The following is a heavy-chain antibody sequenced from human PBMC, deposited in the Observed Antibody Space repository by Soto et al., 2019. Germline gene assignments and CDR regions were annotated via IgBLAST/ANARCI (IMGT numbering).Heavy chain of an antibody. D-gene: IGHD3-16*02. CDR2: IWYDGSNK. CDR3: ARDAAENIWGSYRSWDYFDY. V-gene: IGHV3-33*01. J-gene: IGHJ4*02. CDR1: GFTFSSYG. Sequence: PGGSLRLSCAASGFTFSSYGMHWVRQAPGKGLEWVAVIWYDGSNKYYADSVKGRFTISRDNSKNTLYLQMNSLRAEDTAVYYCARDAAENIWGSYRSWDYFDYWGQGTLVTVSS.